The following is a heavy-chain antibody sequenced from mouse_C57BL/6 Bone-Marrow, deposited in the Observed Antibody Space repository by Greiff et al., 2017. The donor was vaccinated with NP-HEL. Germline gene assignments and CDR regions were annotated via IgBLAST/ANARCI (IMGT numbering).Heavy chain of an antibody. V-gene: IGHV1-53*01. CDR2: INPSNGGT. Sequence: QVQLKQPGTELVKPGASVKLSCKASGYTFTSYWMHWVKQRPGQGLEWIGNINPSNGGTNYNEKFKSKATLTVDKSSSTAYMQLSSLTSEDSAVYYCASDPITTVAFDYWGQGTTLTVSS. CDR3: ASDPITTVAFDY. CDR1: GYTFTSYW. D-gene: IGHD1-1*01. J-gene: IGHJ2*01.